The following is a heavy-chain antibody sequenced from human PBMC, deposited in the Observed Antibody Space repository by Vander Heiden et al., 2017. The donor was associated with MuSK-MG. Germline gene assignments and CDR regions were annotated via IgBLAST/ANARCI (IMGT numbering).Heavy chain of an antibody. CDR2: IYYSGST. CDR3: ARAPTSAYYYYYMDV. D-gene: IGHD1-26*01. CDR1: GGSISSGTYY. V-gene: IGHV4-31*03. Sequence: QVQLQESGPGLVKPSQTLSLTCTVSGGSISSGTYYWSWIRQHPGKGLEWIGSIYYSGSTYYNPSLNSRVTMSVDTSKSQFSLKLSSVTAADTAVYYCARAPTSAYYYYYMDVWGKGTTVTVSS. J-gene: IGHJ6*03.